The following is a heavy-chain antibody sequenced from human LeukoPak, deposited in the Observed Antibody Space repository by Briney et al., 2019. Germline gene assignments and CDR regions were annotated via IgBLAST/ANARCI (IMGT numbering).Heavy chain of an antibody. CDR2: IYDSGST. CDR3: ARALERDYDFWSGYYSVSYYYYYMDV. Sequence: SETLSLTCTVSGASISGSGYYWGWIRQPPGKGLEWIGNIYDSGSTYYNASLQSRVTISIDTSKNQFSLKLSSVTAADTAVYYCARALERDYDFWSGYYSVSYYYYYMDVWGKGTTVTVSS. D-gene: IGHD3-3*01. V-gene: IGHV4-39*07. CDR1: GASISGSGYY. J-gene: IGHJ6*03.